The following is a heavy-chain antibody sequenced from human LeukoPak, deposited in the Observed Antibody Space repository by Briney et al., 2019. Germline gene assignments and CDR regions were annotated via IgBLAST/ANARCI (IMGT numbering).Heavy chain of an antibody. Sequence: PGGSLRLSCAASGFTVSNNLMTWVRQAPGKGLEWVSIIYSGGSTYYADSVKGRFTISRGNFKNTLYLQMNSLRAEDTAVYYCARDRISTVSHSDYWGQGTLVTVSS. CDR1: GFTVSNNL. CDR3: ARDRISTVSHSDY. V-gene: IGHV3-66*01. CDR2: IYSGGST. D-gene: IGHD4-17*01. J-gene: IGHJ4*02.